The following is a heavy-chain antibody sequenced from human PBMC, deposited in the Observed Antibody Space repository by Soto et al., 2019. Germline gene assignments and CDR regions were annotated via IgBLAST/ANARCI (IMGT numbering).Heavy chain of an antibody. CDR2: ISGSGGST. CDR1: GFTFSSYA. D-gene: IGHD6-19*01. CDR3: AKDMKESSGWSPLYFDY. Sequence: GGSLRLSCAASGFTFSSYAMSWFRQAPGKGLEWVSAISGSGGSTYYADSVKGRFTISRDNSKNTLYLQMNSLRAEDTAVYYCAKDMKESSGWSPLYFDYWGQGTLVTVSS. V-gene: IGHV3-23*01. J-gene: IGHJ4*02.